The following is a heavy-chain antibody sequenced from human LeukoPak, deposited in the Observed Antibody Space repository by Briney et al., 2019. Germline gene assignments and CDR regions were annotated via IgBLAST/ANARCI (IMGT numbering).Heavy chain of an antibody. CDR3: ASTDSLDKRPFDY. V-gene: IGHV4-34*01. CDR2: INHSGST. D-gene: IGHD1-1*01. J-gene: IGHJ4*02. CDR1: GGSFSGYY. Sequence: SETLSLTCAVYGGSFSGYYWSWIRQPPGKGLEWMGEINHSGSTNYNPSLKSRVTISVDTSKNQFSLKLSSVTAADTAVYYCASTDSLDKRPFDYWGQGTLVTVSS.